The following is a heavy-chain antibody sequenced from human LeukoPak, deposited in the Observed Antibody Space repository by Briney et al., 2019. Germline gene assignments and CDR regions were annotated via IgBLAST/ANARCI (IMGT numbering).Heavy chain of an antibody. V-gene: IGHV3-7*01. Sequence: PGGSLRLSCAASGFTFSSYWMSWVRQAPGKGLEWVANIKQDGSEKYYVDSVKGRFTISRDNAKNSLYLQMNSLRAEDTAVYYCARDCPSVLYCGLFDYWGQGTLVTVSS. CDR1: GFTFSSYW. CDR3: ARDCPSVLYCGLFDY. CDR2: IKQDGSEK. J-gene: IGHJ4*02. D-gene: IGHD2-21*01.